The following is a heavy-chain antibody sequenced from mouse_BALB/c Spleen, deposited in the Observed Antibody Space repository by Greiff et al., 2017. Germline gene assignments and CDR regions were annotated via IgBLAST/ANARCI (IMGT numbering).Heavy chain of an antibody. V-gene: IGHV2-9*02. D-gene: IGHD4-1*01. CDR3: ARDGLGRKYFDY. CDR1: GFSLTSYG. Sequence: QVQLKESGPGLVAPSQSLSITCTVSGFSLTSYGVHWVRQPPGKGLEWLGVIWAGVSTNYNSALMSRLSISKDNSKSQVFLKMNSLQTDDTAMYYCARDGLGRKYFDYWGQGTTLTVSS. J-gene: IGHJ2*01. CDR2: IWAGVST.